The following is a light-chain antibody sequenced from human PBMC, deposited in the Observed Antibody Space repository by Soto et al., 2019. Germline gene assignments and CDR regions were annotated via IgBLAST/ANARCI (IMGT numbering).Light chain of an antibody. Sequence: QSALTQPASVSGSPGQSITISCTGTSSDVGGYNYVSWYQHHPGKAPKLMIYEVSNRPSGVSNRCSGSKSCNTASLPISGLQDEDEDAYSCSPYTGSSTLGVFGPRTQVTVL. CDR3: SPYTGSSTLGV. J-gene: IGLJ1*01. CDR2: EVS. V-gene: IGLV2-14*01. CDR1: SSDVGGYNY.